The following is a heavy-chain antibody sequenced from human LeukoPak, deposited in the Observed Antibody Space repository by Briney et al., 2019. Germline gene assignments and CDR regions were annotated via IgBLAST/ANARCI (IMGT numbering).Heavy chain of an antibody. J-gene: IGHJ5*02. CDR1: GGSISSGSYY. CDR3: ARALLWFGELSIWFDP. D-gene: IGHD3-10*01. V-gene: IGHV4-61*02. Sequence: SETLSLTCTVSGGSISSGSYYWSWIRQPAGKGLEWIGRIYTSGSTNYNPSLKSRVTMSVDTSKNQFSLKLSSVTAADTAVYYCARALLWFGELSIWFDPWGQGTLVTVSS. CDR2: IYTSGST.